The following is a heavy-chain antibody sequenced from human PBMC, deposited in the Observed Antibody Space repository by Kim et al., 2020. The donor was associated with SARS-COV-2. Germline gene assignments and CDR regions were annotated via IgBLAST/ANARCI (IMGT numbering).Heavy chain of an antibody. Sequence: GGSLRLSCAASGFTFNTYSMNWVLQAPGKGPEWVSYISNDGSVIYYADSMKGRFTISRDNAKNSLYLQMNSLRDDDTAIYYCARDVATAGSNVDYWGQGT. J-gene: IGHJ4*03. D-gene: IGHD6-13*01. CDR1: GFTFNTYS. V-gene: IGHV3-48*02. CDR2: ISNDGSVI. CDR3: ARDVATAGSNVDY.